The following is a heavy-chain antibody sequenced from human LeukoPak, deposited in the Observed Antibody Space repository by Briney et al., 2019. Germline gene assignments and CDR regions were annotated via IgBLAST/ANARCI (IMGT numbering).Heavy chain of an antibody. CDR1: GYTFTSYG. J-gene: IGHJ5*02. CDR3: ARTFPVPLLNWFDP. V-gene: IGHV1-18*01. Sequence: GASVKVSCKASGYTFTSYGIRWVRQAPGQGLEWMGWISAYNGNTNYAQKLQGRVTMTTDTSTSTAYMELRSLRSDDTAVYYCARTFPVPLLNWFDPWGQGTLVTVSS. D-gene: IGHD3-16*01. CDR2: ISAYNGNT.